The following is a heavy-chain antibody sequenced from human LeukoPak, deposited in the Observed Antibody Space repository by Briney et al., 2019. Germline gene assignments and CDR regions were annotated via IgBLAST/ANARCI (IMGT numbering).Heavy chain of an antibody. CDR1: GGSISSYY. CDR2: IYNSGST. Sequence: SETLSLTCTVSGGSISSYYWSWIRQPPGKGLEWIGYIYNSGSTNHNPPLRSRVTISVDTSKNQFSLKLSSVTAADTAVYYCAKSSRPRRWPDSFDPWGQGTLVTVSS. CDR3: AKSSRPRRWPDSFDP. V-gene: IGHV4-59*01. D-gene: IGHD5-24*01. J-gene: IGHJ5*02.